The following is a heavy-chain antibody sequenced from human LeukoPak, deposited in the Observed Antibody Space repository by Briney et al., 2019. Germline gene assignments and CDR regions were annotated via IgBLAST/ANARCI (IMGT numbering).Heavy chain of an antibody. V-gene: IGHV4-30-2*01. D-gene: IGHD3-22*01. CDR3: ARVSLLINDYYYDSSGQKPEVDY. Sequence: SQTLSLTCTVSGGSISSGGYYWSWIRQPPGKGLEWIGYIYHSGSTYYNPSLKSRVTISVDRSKNQFSLKLSSVTAADTAVYYCARVSLLINDYYYDSSGQKPEVDYWGQGTLVTVSS. CDR1: GGSISSGGYY. J-gene: IGHJ4*02. CDR2: IYHSGST.